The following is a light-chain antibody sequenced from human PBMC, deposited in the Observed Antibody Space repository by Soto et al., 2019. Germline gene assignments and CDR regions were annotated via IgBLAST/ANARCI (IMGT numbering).Light chain of an antibody. CDR1: SSDVGGYNY. V-gene: IGLV2-8*01. Sequence: QSALTQPPSASGSPGQSVTISCTGTSSDVGGYNYVSWYQQHPGKAPKLMIYEVSKRPSGVPDRFPGSKSANTASLTVSGLQAEDEADYYCSSYAGSNNHVVFGGGTKLTVL. CDR3: SSYAGSNNHVV. J-gene: IGLJ2*01. CDR2: EVS.